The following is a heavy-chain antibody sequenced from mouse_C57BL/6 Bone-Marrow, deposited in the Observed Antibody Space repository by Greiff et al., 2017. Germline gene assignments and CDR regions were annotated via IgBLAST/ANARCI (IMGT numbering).Heavy chain of an antibody. CDR2: ISYSGST. J-gene: IGHJ3*01. V-gene: IGHV3-1*01. D-gene: IGHD1-1*01. CDR1: GYSITSGYD. CDR3: AREWDYGSSPWFAY. Sequence: EVQLQQSGPGMVKPSQSLSLTCTVTGYSITSGYDWHWIRHFPGNKLEWMGYISYSGSTNYNPSLKSRISITHDTSKNHFFLKLNSVTTEDTATYYCAREWDYGSSPWFAYWGQGTLVTVSA.